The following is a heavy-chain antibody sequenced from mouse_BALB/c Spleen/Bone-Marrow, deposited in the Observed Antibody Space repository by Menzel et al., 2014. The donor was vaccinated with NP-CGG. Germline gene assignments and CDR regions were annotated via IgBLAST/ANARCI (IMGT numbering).Heavy chain of an antibody. CDR2: ISYRGST. J-gene: IGHJ2*01. Sequence: EVQLVESGPSLVKPSQTLSLTCSVTGDSITSGYWNWVRKFPGNKLEYMGYISYRGSTYYCPSLKSRISITRDTSKNQYYLQMNSVTAEDAATYYCAAYEGYDFDYWGQGTTLTVSS. CDR3: AAYEGYDFDY. V-gene: IGHV3-8*02. CDR1: GDSITSGY. D-gene: IGHD2-3*01.